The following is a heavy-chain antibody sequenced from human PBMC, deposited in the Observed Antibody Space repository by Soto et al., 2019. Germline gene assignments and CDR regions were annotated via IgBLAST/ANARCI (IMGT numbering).Heavy chain of an antibody. CDR2: IYYTGST. D-gene: IGHD6-19*01. Sequence: PSETLSLTCTVSGGSISSYYCSWIRQPPGKGLEWIGYIYYTGSTIYNPSLRSRVTISVDTSKNKVSLKLNCVTAADTAVYDCARGRPERSGWYNDWSQGTLVTVSS. CDR1: GGSISSYY. V-gene: IGHV4-59*01. CDR3: ARGRPERSGWYND. J-gene: IGHJ4*02.